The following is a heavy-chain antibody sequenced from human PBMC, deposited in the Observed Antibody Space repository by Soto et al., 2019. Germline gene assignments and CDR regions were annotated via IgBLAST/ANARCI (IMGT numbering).Heavy chain of an antibody. CDR1: GFTFSSYA. Sequence: ESGGGVVQPGRSLRLSCAASGFTFSSYAMHWVRQAPGKGLEWVAVISYDGSNKYYADSVKGRFTISRDNSKNTLYLQMNSLRAEDTAVYYCARDAPYCSSTSCYGGDAFDIWGQGTMVTVSS. CDR2: ISYDGSNK. V-gene: IGHV3-30-3*01. D-gene: IGHD2-2*01. J-gene: IGHJ3*02. CDR3: ARDAPYCSSTSCYGGDAFDI.